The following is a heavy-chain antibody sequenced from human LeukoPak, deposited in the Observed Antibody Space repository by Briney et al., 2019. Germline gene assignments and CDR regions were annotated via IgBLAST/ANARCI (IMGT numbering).Heavy chain of an antibody. CDR1: GYTFTSYG. CDR2: ISAYSGNT. V-gene: IGHV1-18*01. D-gene: IGHD4-17*01. J-gene: IGHJ4*02. Sequence: ASVKVSCRASGYTFTSYGISWVRQAPGQGLEWMGWISAYSGNTNYAQKLQGRVTMTTDTSTTTAYMELRSLRSDDTAVYYCARDSKRYGDYPDYWGQGTLVTVS. CDR3: ARDSKRYGDYPDY.